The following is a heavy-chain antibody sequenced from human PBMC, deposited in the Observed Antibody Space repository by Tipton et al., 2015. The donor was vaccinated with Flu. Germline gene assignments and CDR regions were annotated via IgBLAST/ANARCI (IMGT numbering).Heavy chain of an antibody. CDR1: DGSISYYY. D-gene: IGHD3-10*02. CDR2: IYHSGTT. V-gene: IGHV4-38-2*02. Sequence: TLSLTCTVSDGSISYYYWGWVRRPPGKGLEWIGTIYHSGTTYYNPSLKSRLTISVDTSKNQFSLRLSSVTAADTAVYYCARHTGDSVRGVIDYWGQGTLVTVSS. J-gene: IGHJ4*02. CDR3: ARHTGDSVRGVIDY.